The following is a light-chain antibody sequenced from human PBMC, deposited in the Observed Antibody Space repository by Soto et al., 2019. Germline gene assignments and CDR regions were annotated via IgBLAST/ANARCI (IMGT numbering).Light chain of an antibody. CDR2: DAS. Sequence: DIQMTQSPSSLSASVGDRVTITCRASQEITNHLAWFQQKPGKPPKSLIYDASSLQSGVPSKFSGSGSGTYFTLTISSLQAEDFETDDGQQYHNCPVTFGGGTKVEIK. V-gene: IGKV1-16*02. CDR1: QEITNH. J-gene: IGKJ4*01. CDR3: QQYHNCPVT.